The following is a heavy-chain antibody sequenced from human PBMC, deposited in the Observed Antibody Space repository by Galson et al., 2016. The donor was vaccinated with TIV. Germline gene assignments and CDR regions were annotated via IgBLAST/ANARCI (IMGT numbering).Heavy chain of an antibody. CDR3: TRVDY. J-gene: IGHJ4*02. V-gene: IGHV3-7*01. Sequence: SLRLSCAGSGFTFSNYWMNWIRQAPGKGPEWVANINKVGSGEYYVDSVKGRFTISRDNTKNSLDLQMTGLRVEDTAVYYCTRVDYWGQGTLVTVSS. CDR1: GFTFSNYW. CDR2: INKVGSGE.